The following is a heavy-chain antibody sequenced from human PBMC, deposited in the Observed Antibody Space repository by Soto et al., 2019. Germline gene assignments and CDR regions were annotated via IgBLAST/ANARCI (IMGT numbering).Heavy chain of an antibody. CDR2: IKTDGSST. CDR1: GFAFSSYW. V-gene: IGHV3-74*01. Sequence: EVQLVESGGGLVQPGGSLRLSCAASGFAFSSYWMHWVRQAPGKGLVWVSRIKTDGSSTSYAGSVKGRFTISRDNAKNTLYLQMNSLRVEDTAVYYCSTLVVPGVLLSYWGQGTLVTVSS. CDR3: STLVVPGVLLSY. J-gene: IGHJ1*01. D-gene: IGHD2-2*01.